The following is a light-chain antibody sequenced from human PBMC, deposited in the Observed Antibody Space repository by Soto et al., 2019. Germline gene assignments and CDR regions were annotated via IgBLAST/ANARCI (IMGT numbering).Light chain of an antibody. V-gene: IGKV1-33*01. Sequence: DIQMTQSPSSLSASVGDRVTITCQASQDINNYLNWYQHKPGKAPKLLIYDASNFETGVPSRFSGSGSGTDFTFTIRSLQPEDIATYYCQQYGNLLWTFGQGTKVEIK. J-gene: IGKJ1*01. CDR2: DAS. CDR1: QDINNY. CDR3: QQYGNLLWT.